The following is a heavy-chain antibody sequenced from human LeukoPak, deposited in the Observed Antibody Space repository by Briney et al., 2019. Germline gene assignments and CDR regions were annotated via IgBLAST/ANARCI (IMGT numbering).Heavy chain of an antibody. J-gene: IGHJ4*02. CDR1: GFTVSSNY. CDR2: IYSGGST. Sequence: GGSLRLSCAASGFTVSSNYMSCVRQAPGKGLEWVSVIYSGGSTYYADSVKGRFTISRDNSKNTLYLQMNSLRAEDTAVYYCARDIIAEAGNESHWGQGTLVTVSS. CDR3: ARDIIAEAGNESH. D-gene: IGHD6-13*01. V-gene: IGHV3-53*01.